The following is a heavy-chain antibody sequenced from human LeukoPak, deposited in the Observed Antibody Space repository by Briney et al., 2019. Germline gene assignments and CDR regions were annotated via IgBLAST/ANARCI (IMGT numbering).Heavy chain of an antibody. J-gene: IGHJ4*02. CDR2: ISAYNGNT. CDR3: ARDQGIVVVPAATIDY. Sequence: ASVKVSCKASGYTFTSYGISWVRQAPGQGLEWMGWISAYNGNTNYAQKLQGTVTMTTDTSTSTAYMELRSLRSDDTAVYYCARDQGIVVVPAATIDYWGQGTLITVSS. D-gene: IGHD2-2*01. CDR1: GYTFTSYG. V-gene: IGHV1-18*01.